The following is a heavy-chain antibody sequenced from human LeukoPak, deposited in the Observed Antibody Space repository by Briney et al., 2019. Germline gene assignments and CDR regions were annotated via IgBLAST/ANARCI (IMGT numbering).Heavy chain of an antibody. D-gene: IGHD6-19*01. V-gene: IGHV1-69*05. Sequence: SVKVSCKASGGTFSSYAISWVRQAPGQGLEWMGRIIPIFGTANYAQKFQGRVTITTDESTSTAYMELSSLRSEDTAVYYCARELRPGIAVVPYYFDCWGQGTLVTVSS. CDR1: GGTFSSYA. J-gene: IGHJ4*02. CDR3: ARELRPGIAVVPYYFDC. CDR2: IIPIFGTA.